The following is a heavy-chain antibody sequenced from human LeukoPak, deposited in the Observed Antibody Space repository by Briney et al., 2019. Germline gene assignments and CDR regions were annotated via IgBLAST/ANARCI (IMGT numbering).Heavy chain of an antibody. J-gene: IGHJ4*02. Sequence: ASAKVSCKASGYTFTSYGISWVRQAPGQGLEWMGWISAYNGNTNYAQKLQGRVTMTTDTSTSTAYMELRSLRSDDTAVYYCARDRVGRHCSGGSCHPDYWGQGTLVTVSS. D-gene: IGHD2-15*01. V-gene: IGHV1-18*01. CDR3: ARDRVGRHCSGGSCHPDY. CDR2: ISAYNGNT. CDR1: GYTFTSYG.